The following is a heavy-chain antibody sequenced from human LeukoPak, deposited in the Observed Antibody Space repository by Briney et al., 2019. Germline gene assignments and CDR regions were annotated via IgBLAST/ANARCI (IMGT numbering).Heavy chain of an antibody. V-gene: IGHV4-39*01. CDR3: ARRGYSYGPRGYYYYYMDV. J-gene: IGHJ6*03. D-gene: IGHD5-18*01. CDR1: GGSISSSSYY. CDR2: IYYSGST. Sequence: SETLSLTCTVSGGSISSSSYYWGWIRQPPGKGLEWIGYIYYSGSTYYNPSLKSRVTISVDTSKNQFSLKLSSVTAADTAVYYCARRGYSYGPRGYYYYYMDVWGKGTTVTISS.